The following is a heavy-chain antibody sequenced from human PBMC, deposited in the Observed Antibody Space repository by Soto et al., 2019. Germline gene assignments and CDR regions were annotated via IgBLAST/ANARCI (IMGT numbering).Heavy chain of an antibody. V-gene: IGHV4-38-2*02. CDR3: ARVHVMLVAGSNFDY. CDR1: GDSISSGSY. Sequence: SETLSLTCTVSGDSISSGSYWGWIRQPPGEGPEWIASIYHGGTTFYNPSLKSRISISVDTSKNQFSLRLTSVTAADTATYYCARVHVMLVAGSNFDYWGRGTLVTVSS. J-gene: IGHJ4*03. D-gene: IGHD3-16*01. CDR2: IYHGGTT.